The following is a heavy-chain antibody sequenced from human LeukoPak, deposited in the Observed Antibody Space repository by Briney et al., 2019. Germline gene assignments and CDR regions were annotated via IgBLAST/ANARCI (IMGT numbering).Heavy chain of an antibody. D-gene: IGHD6-19*01. CDR3: AKDKEIAVALFDY. V-gene: IGHV3-23*01. J-gene: IGHJ4*02. CDR2: ISGSGGST. Sequence: GGSLRLSCAASGSTFSSYAMSWVRQAPGKGLEWVSAISGSGGSTYYADSVKGRFTISRDNSKNTLYLQMNSLRAEDTAVYYCAKDKEIAVALFDYWGQGTLVTVSS. CDR1: GSTFSSYA.